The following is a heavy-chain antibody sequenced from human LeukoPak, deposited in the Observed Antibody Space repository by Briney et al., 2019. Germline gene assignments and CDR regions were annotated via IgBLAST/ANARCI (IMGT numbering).Heavy chain of an antibody. CDR1: GFTFSSYA. Sequence: GGSLRLSCAASGFTFSSYAMSWVRQAPGKGLEWVSAISGSGGSTYYADSVKGRFTISRDNSKNTLYLQMNSLRAEDTAVYCCAKDPGYCSSTSCSNDAFDIWGQGTMVTVSS. CDR2: ISGSGGST. D-gene: IGHD2-2*03. J-gene: IGHJ3*02. CDR3: AKDPGYCSSTSCSNDAFDI. V-gene: IGHV3-23*01.